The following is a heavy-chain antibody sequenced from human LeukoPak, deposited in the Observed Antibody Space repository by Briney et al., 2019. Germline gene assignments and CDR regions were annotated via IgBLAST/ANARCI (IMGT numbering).Heavy chain of an antibody. CDR1: GFTVSSSF. CDR3: VRDGVDYSFEY. J-gene: IGHJ4*02. V-gene: IGHV3-53*01. D-gene: IGHD4-11*01. CDR2: IYSGGST. Sequence: GGSLRLSCAASGFTVSSSFMSWVRQAPGKGLEWVSVIYSGGSTYYAASVKGRFTISRDNSKNTLYLQMNSLRADDTAVYYCVRDGVDYSFEYWGQGALVTVSS.